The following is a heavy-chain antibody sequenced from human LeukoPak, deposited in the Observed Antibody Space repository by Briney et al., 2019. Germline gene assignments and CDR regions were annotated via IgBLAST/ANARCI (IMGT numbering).Heavy chain of an antibody. Sequence: GGSLRLSCAASGFTFNSYAMSWVRQAPGKGLEWVSAISGSGGSTYYADSVKGRFTISRDNSKNTLYLQMNSLRAEDTAVYYCAKNLNVVVGATSGYWGQGTLVTVSS. CDR1: GFTFNSYA. CDR3: AKNLNVVVGATSGY. J-gene: IGHJ4*02. D-gene: IGHD1-26*01. CDR2: ISGSGGST. V-gene: IGHV3-23*01.